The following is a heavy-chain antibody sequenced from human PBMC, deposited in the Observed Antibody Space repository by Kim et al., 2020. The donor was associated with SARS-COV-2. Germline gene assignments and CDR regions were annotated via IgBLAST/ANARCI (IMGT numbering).Heavy chain of an antibody. V-gene: IGHV1-46*01. CDR2: INPSGGST. CDR3: ARDAGYYYDSSGYPY. CDR1: GYTFTSYY. J-gene: IGHJ4*02. Sequence: ASVKVSCKASGYTFTSYYMHWVRQAPGQGLEWMGIINPSGGSTSYAQKFQGRVTMTRDTSTSTVYMELSSLGSEDTAVYYCARDAGYYYDSSGYPYWGQGTLVTVSS. D-gene: IGHD3-22*01.